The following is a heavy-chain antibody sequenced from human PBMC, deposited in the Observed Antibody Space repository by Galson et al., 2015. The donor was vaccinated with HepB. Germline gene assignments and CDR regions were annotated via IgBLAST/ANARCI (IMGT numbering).Heavy chain of an antibody. CDR2: ISSSSSYI. Sequence: SLRLSCAASGFTFSSYSMNWVRQAPGKGLEWVSSISSSSSYIYYADSVKGRFTISRDNAKNSLYLQMNSLRAEDTAVYYCASVVAASRFSDDAFDIWGQGTMVTVSS. CDR1: GFTFSSYS. J-gene: IGHJ3*02. D-gene: IGHD2-15*01. V-gene: IGHV3-21*01. CDR3: ASVVAASRFSDDAFDI.